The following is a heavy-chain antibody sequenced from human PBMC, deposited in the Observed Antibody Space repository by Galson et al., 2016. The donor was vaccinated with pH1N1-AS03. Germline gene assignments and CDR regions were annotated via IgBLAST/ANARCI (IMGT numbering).Heavy chain of an antibody. V-gene: IGHV4-34*01. CDR3: ARGSYSSGWYRGRNAFDI. CDR1: GGSFSGYY. J-gene: IGHJ3*02. CDR2: INHSGST. Sequence: LSLTCAVYGGSFSGYYWSWIRQSPGKGLEWVGEINHSGSTDYNPSLKSRVTISVDPSKNQISLNLNSVTAADRAVYYCARGSYSSGWYRGRNAFDIWGQGTMVTVSS. D-gene: IGHD6-19*01.